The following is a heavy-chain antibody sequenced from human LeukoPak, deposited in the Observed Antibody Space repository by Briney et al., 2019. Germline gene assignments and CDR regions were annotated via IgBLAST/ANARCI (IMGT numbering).Heavy chain of an antibody. CDR3: ASPSDSYDTSGYYY. CDR1: GFTLSSYE. CDR2: IDYSGGET. D-gene: IGHD3-22*01. V-gene: IGHV3-23*01. J-gene: IGHJ4*02. Sequence: GGSLRLSCTASGFTLSSYEMSWIRQAPGKGLEWVSSIDYSGGETHYADSVKGRFTISRDNSKNTLYLQMESLRVEDTAVYYCASPSDSYDTSGYYYWGQGTLVTVSS.